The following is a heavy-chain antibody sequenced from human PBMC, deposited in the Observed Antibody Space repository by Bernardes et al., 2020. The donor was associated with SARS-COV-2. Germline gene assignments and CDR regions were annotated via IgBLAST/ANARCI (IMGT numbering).Heavy chain of an antibody. CDR1: GYTFTGYY. V-gene: IGHV1-2*02. Sequence: ASVKVSCKASGYTFTGYYMHWVRQAPGQGLEWMGWITPTSGGTNYAQKFQGRVTMTRDTSISTAYMELSRLRSDDTAVYYCAIPPTNYDRYGMDVWGQGTTVTGS. J-gene: IGHJ6*02. CDR3: AIPPTNYDRYGMDV. CDR2: ITPTSGGT. D-gene: IGHD3-22*01.